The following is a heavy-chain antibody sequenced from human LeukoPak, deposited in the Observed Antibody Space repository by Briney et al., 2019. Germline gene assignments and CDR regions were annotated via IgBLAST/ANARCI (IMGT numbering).Heavy chain of an antibody. CDR2: IHKDGRVM. Sequence: GGSLRLSCAASGFSFSTYWMAWVRQAPGKGLEWVGNIHKDGRVMFYAASVKGRFTISRDNAKNSLYLDMNSLRDEDTAIYYCASSHDSSGNDWGQGTLVTVSS. D-gene: IGHD3-22*01. V-gene: IGHV3-7*03. J-gene: IGHJ4*02. CDR3: ASSHDSSGND. CDR1: GFSFSTYW.